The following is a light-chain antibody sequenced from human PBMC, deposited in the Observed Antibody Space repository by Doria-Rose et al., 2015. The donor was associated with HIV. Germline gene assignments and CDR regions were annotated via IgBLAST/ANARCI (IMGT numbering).Light chain of an antibody. Sequence: TQSPGTLSLSPGERVTLSCRASQSVSSGYLAWYQQKPGQAPRLLIYGASSRATAIPDRFSGSGSGADFTLTISRLEPEDFAVYYRQQYGSSPYTFGQGTKLEIK. CDR2: GAS. CDR3: QQYGSSPYT. J-gene: IGKJ2*01. CDR1: QSVSSGY. V-gene: IGKV3-20*01.